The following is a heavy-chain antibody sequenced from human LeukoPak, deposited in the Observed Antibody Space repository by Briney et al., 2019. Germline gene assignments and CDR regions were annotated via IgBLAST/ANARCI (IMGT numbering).Heavy chain of an antibody. D-gene: IGHD3-3*01. V-gene: IGHV1-18*01. CDR2: ISAYNGNT. CDR3: AREQGLRFLEWLSKAKDNWFDP. Sequence: ASVTVSCTASGYTFTSYGISWVRQAPGQGLEWMGWISAYNGNTNYAQKLQGRVTMTTDTSTSTAYMELRSLRSDDTAVYYCAREQGLRFLEWLSKAKDNWFDPWGQGTLVTVSS. J-gene: IGHJ5*02. CDR1: GYTFTSYG.